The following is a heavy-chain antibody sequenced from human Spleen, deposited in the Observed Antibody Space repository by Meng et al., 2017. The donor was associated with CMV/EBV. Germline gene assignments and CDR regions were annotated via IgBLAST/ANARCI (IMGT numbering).Heavy chain of an antibody. CDR2: INPNSGGT. D-gene: IGHD4-23*01. CDR3: ATSGLGYGGNMEFDQ. J-gene: IGHJ4*02. V-gene: IGHV1-2*02. CDR1: GYTFTGYY. Sequence: SGYTFTGYYMHWVRQAPGQGLEWMGWINPNSGGTNYAQKFQTRIAITLDEPTTTAYMDLFSLRPDDTAVYYCATSGLGYGGNMEFDQWGQGSLVTVSS.